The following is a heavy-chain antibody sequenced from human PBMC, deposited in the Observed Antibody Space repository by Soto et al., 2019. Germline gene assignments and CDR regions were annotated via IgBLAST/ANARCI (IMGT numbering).Heavy chain of an antibody. CDR3: ARGPAYGPNDY. CDR2: IYHSGST. D-gene: IGHD2-21*01. V-gene: IGHV4-4*02. Sequence: TETLSLTCAVSGCSISSSNWWSWVRPPPGKGLEWIGEIYHSGSTNYNPSLKSRVTISADKSKNQFSLKLSSVTAADTAVYYCARGPAYGPNDYWGQGTLVTVSS. J-gene: IGHJ4*02. CDR1: GCSISSSNW.